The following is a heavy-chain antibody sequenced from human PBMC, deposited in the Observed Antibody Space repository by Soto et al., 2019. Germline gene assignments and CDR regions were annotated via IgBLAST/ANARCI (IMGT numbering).Heavy chain of an antibody. CDR2: ISYDGSNK. D-gene: IGHD3-16*01. CDR1: GFTFSSYG. J-gene: IGHJ3*02. Sequence: QVQLVESGGGVVQPGRSLRLSCAASGFTFSSYGMHWVRQAPGKGLEWVAVISYDGSNKYYADSVKGRFTISRDNSKNTRYLEMNILRAEDTAVYYCAKEWGGLGAFDIWGQGTMVTVSS. V-gene: IGHV3-30*18. CDR3: AKEWGGLGAFDI.